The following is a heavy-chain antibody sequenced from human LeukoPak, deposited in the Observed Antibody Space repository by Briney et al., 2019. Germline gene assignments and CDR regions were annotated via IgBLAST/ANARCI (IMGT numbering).Heavy chain of an antibody. CDR2: ISGSGGGT. D-gene: IGHD5-12*01. V-gene: IGHV3-23*01. CDR3: VRDPYEAY. CDR1: GFTFNSYA. J-gene: IGHJ4*02. Sequence: GGSLRLSCAASGFTFNSYAMSWVRQAPEKGLEWVATISGSGGGTYYADSVKGRFTISRDNSKNTVSLQMNSLRAEDTAVYYCVRDPYEAYWGQGTLVTVSS.